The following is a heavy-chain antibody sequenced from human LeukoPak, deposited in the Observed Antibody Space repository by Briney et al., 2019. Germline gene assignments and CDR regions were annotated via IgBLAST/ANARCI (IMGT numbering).Heavy chain of an antibody. J-gene: IGHJ4*02. CDR1: GFTFSNAW. V-gene: IGHV3-15*01. CDR3: TTANSIMITFGGVIVSDY. Sequence: PRGSLRLSCAASGFTFSNAWMSWVRQAHRKGLEWVGRIKSKTDGGTTDYAAPVKGRFTISRDDSKNTLYLQMNSLKAEDTAVYYCTTANSIMITFGGVIVSDYWGQGTLVTVSS. D-gene: IGHD3-16*02. CDR2: IKSKTDGGTT.